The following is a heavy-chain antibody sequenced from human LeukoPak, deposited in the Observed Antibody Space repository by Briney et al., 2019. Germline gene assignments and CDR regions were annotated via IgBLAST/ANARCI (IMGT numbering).Heavy chain of an antibody. CDR1: GFTFSVYW. CDR2: IDQYGGQK. CDR3: AIEAWFRADS. D-gene: IGHD3-10*01. V-gene: IGHV3-7*05. Sequence: PGGSLRLSCAASGFTFSVYWMTWARQAPGKGLEWVATIDQYGGQKYYVDSVKGRFTISRDNAENSLFLQMNSLRADDTAVYYCAIEAWFRADSWGQGTLVTVSS. J-gene: IGHJ4*02.